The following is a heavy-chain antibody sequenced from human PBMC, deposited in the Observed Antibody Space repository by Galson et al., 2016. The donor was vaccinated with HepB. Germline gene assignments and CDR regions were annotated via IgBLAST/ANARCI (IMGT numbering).Heavy chain of an antibody. Sequence: TLSLTCTVSGGSISSGDYYWSWIRQPPGKGLEWIAYIYYSGSSGNTYYTPSLKSRVTISVDTSKNQFSLRLTSVTASDTAVYLCARDPLSMTGYPFDLWGRGTQVSVSS. D-gene: IGHD2/OR15-2a*01. CDR2: IYYSGSSGNT. J-gene: IGHJ2*01. CDR3: ARDPLSMTGYPFDL. CDR1: GGSISSGDYY. V-gene: IGHV4-30-4*01.